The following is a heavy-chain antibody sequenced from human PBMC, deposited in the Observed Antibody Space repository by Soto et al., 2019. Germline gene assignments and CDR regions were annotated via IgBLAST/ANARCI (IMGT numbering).Heavy chain of an antibody. D-gene: IGHD2-21*01. J-gene: IGHJ4*02. CDR1: GFTFSSYA. CDR2: ISASGGCT. Sequence: GGSLRLSCAASGFTFSSYAMSWVRQAPGKGLEWVSAISASGGCTYYPDNVKGRFTGSRDNSKNTLHLQMSSLRAEDTAVYYCAKAGAYSYFDYWGQGTLVTVSS. CDR3: AKAGAYSYFDY. V-gene: IGHV3-23*01.